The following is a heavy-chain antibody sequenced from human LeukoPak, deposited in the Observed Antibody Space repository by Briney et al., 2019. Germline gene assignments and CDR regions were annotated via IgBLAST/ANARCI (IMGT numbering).Heavy chain of an antibody. CDR2: ISDYNGIT. V-gene: IGHV1-18*01. J-gene: IGHJ4*02. D-gene: IGHD5-18*01. CDR1: GYTFADYG. CDR3: ARYSYGLYYFDY. Sequence: ASVKVCCKASGYTFADYGLSWVRQAPGQGLEWLGWISDYNGITNYADKFQGRVTMTTDTSTSTAYMELRSLRPDDTAVYYCARYSYGLYYFDYWGQGTLVTVSP.